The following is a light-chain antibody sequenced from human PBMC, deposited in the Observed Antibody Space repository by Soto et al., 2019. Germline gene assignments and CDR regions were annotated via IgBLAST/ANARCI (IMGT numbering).Light chain of an antibody. CDR3: QSYDSRLTAVV. CDR1: ISNIGAGFD. V-gene: IGLV1-40*01. CDR2: VDD. J-gene: IGLJ2*01. Sequence: QSVLRQPPSVSGAPGQRVTISCSGSISNIGAGFDVHWYQQLPGTAPKLLIYVDDSRPSGVPDRFSGSKSGSSASLAITGLQAEDEADDYCQSYDSRLTAVVFGGGTKLTVL.